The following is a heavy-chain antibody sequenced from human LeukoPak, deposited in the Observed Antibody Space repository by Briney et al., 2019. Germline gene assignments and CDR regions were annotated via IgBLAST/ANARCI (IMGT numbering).Heavy chain of an antibody. CDR3: ARERAVAGGLDY. V-gene: IGHV4-59*12. D-gene: IGHD6-19*01. CDR1: GGSISSYY. Sequence: SETLSPTCTVSGGSISSYYWSWIRQPPGKGLEWIGYIYYSGSTNYNPSLKSRVTVSVDTSKNQFSLKLSSVTAADTAVYYCARERAVAGGLDYWGQGTLVTVSS. J-gene: IGHJ4*02. CDR2: IYYSGST.